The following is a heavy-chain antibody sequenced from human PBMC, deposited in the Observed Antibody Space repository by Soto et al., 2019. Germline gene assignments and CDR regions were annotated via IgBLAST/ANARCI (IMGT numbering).Heavy chain of an antibody. CDR2: IIPIFGTA. D-gene: IGHD3-22*01. Sequence: ASVKVSCKASGGTFSSYAISWVRQAPGQGLEWMGGIIPIFGTANYAQKFQGRVTITADEPTSTAYMELSSLRSEDTAVYYCARDSSAYYYDSSGYWRTNYYYGMDVWGQGTTVTVSS. V-gene: IGHV1-69*13. CDR3: ARDSSAYYYDSSGYWRTNYYYGMDV. J-gene: IGHJ6*02. CDR1: GGTFSSYA.